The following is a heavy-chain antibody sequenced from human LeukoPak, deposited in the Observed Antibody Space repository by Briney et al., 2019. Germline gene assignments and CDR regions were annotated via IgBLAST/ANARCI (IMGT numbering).Heavy chain of an antibody. Sequence: ASVKVSCKVSGYTLTEVSMHWVRQAPGKGLEWMGGYSPEDGQTIYAQKFQGGVTMTEDTSTDTVYMEVSSLRSEDTALYYCATDNFEYWGQGTLVTVSS. J-gene: IGHJ4*02. CDR3: ATDNFEY. CDR2: YSPEDGQT. CDR1: GYTLTEVS. V-gene: IGHV1-24*01.